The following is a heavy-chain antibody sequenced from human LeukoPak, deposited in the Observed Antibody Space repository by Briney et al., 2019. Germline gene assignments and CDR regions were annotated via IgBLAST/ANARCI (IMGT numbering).Heavy chain of an antibody. CDR1: GFTFSSYW. D-gene: IGHD5-18*01. CDR3: ARGGYTAHGLGYFDL. Sequence: QAGGSLRLSCAASGFTFSSYWMHWVRQAPGKGLVWVSRINSDGSSTSYADSVKGRFTISRDNAKNTLYLQMNSLRAEDTAVYYCARGGYTAHGLGYFDLWGRGTLVTVSS. J-gene: IGHJ2*01. V-gene: IGHV3-74*01. CDR2: INSDGSST.